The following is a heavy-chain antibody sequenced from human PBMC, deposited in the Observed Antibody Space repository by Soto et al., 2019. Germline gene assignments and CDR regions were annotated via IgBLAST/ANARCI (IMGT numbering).Heavy chain of an antibody. Sequence: QVQLVQSGAEVKKPGSSVTVSCKTSGGTFSKDAINWVRQAPGQGLEWMGLLIPVFGSPIYAQKFQGRIRITADESTGTAFMDLSILRSEDTAVYYCTRVLGYTFEPGKTRYFAMDVWAQGTTVSVSS. D-gene: IGHD1-1*01. CDR3: TRVLGYTFEPGKTRYFAMDV. V-gene: IGHV1-69*01. CDR2: LIPVFGSP. CDR1: GGTFSKDA. J-gene: IGHJ6*02.